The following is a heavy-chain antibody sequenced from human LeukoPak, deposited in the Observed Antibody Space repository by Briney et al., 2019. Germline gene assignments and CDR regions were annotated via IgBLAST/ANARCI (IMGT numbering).Heavy chain of an antibody. Sequence: SETLSLTCTVSGGSISSYYWSWIRQPPGKGLEWIGYIYYSGSTNYNPSLKSRVNISVDTSKTQFSLKLSSVTAADTAVYYCARSGYSYVKNDFDIWGQRAMVSVSS. J-gene: IGHJ3*02. CDR3: ARSGYSYVKNDFDI. CDR1: GGSISSYY. D-gene: IGHD5-18*01. CDR2: IYYSGST. V-gene: IGHV4-59*01.